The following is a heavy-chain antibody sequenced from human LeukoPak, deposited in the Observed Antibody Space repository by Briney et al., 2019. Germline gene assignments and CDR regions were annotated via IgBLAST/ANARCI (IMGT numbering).Heavy chain of an antibody. CDR3: ARPDNVGWSPGFDM. Sequence: PGGSLRLSCEASGFTFSSYAFHWVRQAPGKGLEWVAFLSSDGNSKYYADSVKGRFTISRDNSKNTLYLQMNSLRVEDTALYYCARPDNVGWSPGFDMWGQGTLVTASS. CDR2: LSSDGNSK. V-gene: IGHV3-30-3*01. D-gene: IGHD6-19*01. CDR1: GFTFSSYA. J-gene: IGHJ3*02.